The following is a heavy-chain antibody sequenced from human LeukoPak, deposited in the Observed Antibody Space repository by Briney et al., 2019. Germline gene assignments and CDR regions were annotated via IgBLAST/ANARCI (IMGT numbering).Heavy chain of an antibody. CDR1: GFTFSSYW. CDR3: ARASWSGPPDY. Sequence: PGGSLRLSCAASGFTFSSYWMHWVRQTPGKGLVWVSRINSDGSSTSYADSVKGRFTISRDNAKNTLYLQMNSLRAEDTAVYYCARASWSGPPDYWGQGTLVTVSS. V-gene: IGHV3-74*01. D-gene: IGHD3-3*01. CDR2: INSDGSST. J-gene: IGHJ4*02.